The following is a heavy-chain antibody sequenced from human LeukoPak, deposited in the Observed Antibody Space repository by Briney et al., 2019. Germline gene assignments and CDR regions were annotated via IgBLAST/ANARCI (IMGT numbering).Heavy chain of an antibody. CDR3: ARGYGGNSPTFDAFDI. V-gene: IGHV5-51*01. CDR1: GYSFTSYW. J-gene: IGHJ3*02. D-gene: IGHD4-23*01. CDR2: IYPGDSDT. Sequence: GESLKISCKGSGYSFTSYWIGWVRQMPGKGLEWMGIIYPGDSDTRYSPSFQGQVTISADKSISTAYLQWSSLKASDTAMYYCARGYGGNSPTFDAFDIWGQGTMVTVSS.